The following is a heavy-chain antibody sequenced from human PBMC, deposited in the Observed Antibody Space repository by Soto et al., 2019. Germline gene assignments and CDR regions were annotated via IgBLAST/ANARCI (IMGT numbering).Heavy chain of an antibody. CDR2: IYYSGST. D-gene: IGHD3-10*01. J-gene: IGHJ6*02. V-gene: IGHV4-31*03. CDR3: ARGISYYGAGGNYYGMDV. Sequence: QVQLQESGPGLVKPSQTLSLTCTVSGGSISSGGYYWSWIRQHPGKGLEWIGYIYYSGSTYYNPSLKRRVTISVDTSKNQFSLKLSSVAAADTAVYYCARGISYYGAGGNYYGMDVWGQGTTVTVSS. CDR1: GGSISSGGYY.